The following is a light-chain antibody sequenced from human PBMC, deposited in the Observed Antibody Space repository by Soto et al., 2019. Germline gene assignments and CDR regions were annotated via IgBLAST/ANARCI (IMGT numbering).Light chain of an antibody. CDR1: QRVSARY. CDR3: QQYNNWPPWT. CDR2: GAS. V-gene: IGKV3D-15*01. Sequence: IVLTQSPGTLSLSPGDRATLSCRASQRVSARYLAWYHQKPGQAPRLLIFGASDRATGIPDRFSGSGSGTEFTLTISSLQSEDFAVYYCQQYNNWPPWTFGQGTKVDIK. J-gene: IGKJ1*01.